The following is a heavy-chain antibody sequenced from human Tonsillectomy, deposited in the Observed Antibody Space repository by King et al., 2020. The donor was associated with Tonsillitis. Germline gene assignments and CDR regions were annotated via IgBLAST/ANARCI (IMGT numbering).Heavy chain of an antibody. J-gene: IGHJ4*02. V-gene: IGHV3-30*03. CDR3: ATTRITGTVDY. D-gene: IGHD1/OR15-1a*01. Sequence: VQLVESGGGVVQPGRSLRLSCAASGFTFSNYGMHWVRQAPGKGLEWVAVMSYDGSNKYYADSVKGRFTISRDNSKNTLYLQMNSLRAEDTAVYYCATTRITGTVDYWGQGTLVIVSS. CDR1: GFTFSNYG. CDR2: MSYDGSNK.